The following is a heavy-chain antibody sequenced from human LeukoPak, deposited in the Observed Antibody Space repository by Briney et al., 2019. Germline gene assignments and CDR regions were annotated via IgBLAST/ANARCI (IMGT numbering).Heavy chain of an antibody. V-gene: IGHV5-10-1*01. CDR3: ARTKKDIVVVVAEDY. CDR2: IDPSDSYT. CDR1: GYSFTSYW. Sequence: KNGESLKISCKGSGYSFTSYWISWGRQMPGKGLEWMGRIDPSDSYTNYSPSFQGHVTISADKSISTAYLQWSSLKASDTAMYYCARTKKDIVVVVAEDYWGQGTLVTVSS. J-gene: IGHJ4*02. D-gene: IGHD2-15*01.